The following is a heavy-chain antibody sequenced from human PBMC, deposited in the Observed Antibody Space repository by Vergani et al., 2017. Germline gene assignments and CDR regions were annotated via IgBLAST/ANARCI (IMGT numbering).Heavy chain of an antibody. D-gene: IGHD1-26*01. CDR3: AKVSHLWELLSWHYFDY. Sequence: QVQLVESGGGVVQPVRSLRLSCTASGFTFSSFAMHWVRQAPGKGRGWVAVISYDGSNKYYADTVKGRFTISRDNSKNTLYLQMNSLRAEDTAVYYCAKVSHLWELLSWHYFDYWGQGTRVTVSS. V-gene: IGHV3-30*18. CDR2: ISYDGSNK. CDR1: GFTFSSFA. J-gene: IGHJ4*02.